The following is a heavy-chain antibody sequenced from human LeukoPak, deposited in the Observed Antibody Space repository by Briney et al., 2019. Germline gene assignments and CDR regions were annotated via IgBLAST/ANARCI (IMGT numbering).Heavy chain of an antibody. CDR2: ISYDGSSK. Sequence: GGSLRLSCAASGFTFSSYAMHWVRQAPGKGLEWVAVISYDGSSKYYADSVKGRFTISRDNSKNTLYLQMNSLRAEDTAVYYCARKYDSSGYYPEKNPSPFDYWGQGTLVTVSS. J-gene: IGHJ4*02. CDR3: ARKYDSSGYYPEKNPSPFDY. CDR1: GFTFSSYA. V-gene: IGHV3-30-3*01. D-gene: IGHD3-22*01.